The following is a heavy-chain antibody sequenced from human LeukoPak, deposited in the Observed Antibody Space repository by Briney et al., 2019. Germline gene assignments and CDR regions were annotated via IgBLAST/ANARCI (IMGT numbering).Heavy chain of an antibody. V-gene: IGHV4-38-2*01. CDR3: TRGVALSDHGIIDS. J-gene: IGHJ4*02. CDR2: IYHNGIT. CDR1: GYSVSSGFF. Sequence: PSETLSLTCAVSGYSVSSGFFWGWIRQPPGKGLEWIATIYHNGITHYNLSLKSRVTISVDTSKNQFSLKMSSVTAADTAVYYCTRGVALSDHGIIDSWGQGTLATVSS. D-gene: IGHD1-1*01.